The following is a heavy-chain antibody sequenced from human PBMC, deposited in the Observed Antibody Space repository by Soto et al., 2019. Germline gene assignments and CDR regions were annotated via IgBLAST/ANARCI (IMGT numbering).Heavy chain of an antibody. D-gene: IGHD3-22*01. J-gene: IGHJ6*02. Sequence: GGSLRLSCAASGFTFSSYGMHWVRQAPGKGLEWVAVISYDGSNKYYADSAKGRFTISRDNSKNTLYLQMNSLRAEDTAVYYCAKDDARIGMDVWGQGTTVTVSS. V-gene: IGHV3-30*18. CDR2: ISYDGSNK. CDR3: AKDDARIGMDV. CDR1: GFTFSSYG.